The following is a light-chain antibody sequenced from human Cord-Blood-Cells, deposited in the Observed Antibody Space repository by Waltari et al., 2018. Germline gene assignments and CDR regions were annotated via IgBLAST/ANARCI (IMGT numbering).Light chain of an antibody. Sequence: QSVLTQPPSASGSPGQRVTIPGSGSSPNIGSTYVYWYQQLPGTAPKLLLYRNNQRPSGVPDRFPGSKSGTSASLAISGLRSEDEADYYCAAWDDSLSGHYVFGTGTKVTVL. V-gene: IGLV1-47*01. CDR2: RNN. CDR1: SPNIGSTY. J-gene: IGLJ1*01. CDR3: AAWDDSLSGHYV.